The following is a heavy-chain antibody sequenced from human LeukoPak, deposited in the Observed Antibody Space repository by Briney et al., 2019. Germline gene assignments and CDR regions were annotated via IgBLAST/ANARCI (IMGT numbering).Heavy chain of an antibody. CDR3: AKGSTVIVVVTADY. Sequence: GGSLRLSXAASGFTFSSYAMSWVRQAPGKGLEWVSAISGSGGSTYYADSVKGRFTISRDNSKNTLYLQMNSLRAEDTAVYYCAKGSTVIVVVTADYWGPGTLVTVSS. CDR1: GFTFSSYA. D-gene: IGHD2-21*02. CDR2: ISGSGGST. V-gene: IGHV3-23*01. J-gene: IGHJ4*02.